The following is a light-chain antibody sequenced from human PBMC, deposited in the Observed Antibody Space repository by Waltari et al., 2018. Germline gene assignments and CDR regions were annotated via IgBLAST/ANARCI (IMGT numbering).Light chain of an antibody. CDR1: TSPNQY. V-gene: IGLV3-25*03. CDR2: KDR. CDR3: QASDTSGSYPV. Sequence: SYELTQQPSVSVSPGQTARITYHAETSPNQYACWYQQKPGQAPVLLIYKDRERPSGIPERFSGSSSGTTVTLTISGAQAEDEADYYCQASDTSGSYPVFGGGTKLTVL. J-gene: IGLJ2*01.